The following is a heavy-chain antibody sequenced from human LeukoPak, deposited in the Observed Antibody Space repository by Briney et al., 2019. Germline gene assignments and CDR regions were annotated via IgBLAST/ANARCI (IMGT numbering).Heavy chain of an antibody. CDR1: GFTFSSYS. J-gene: IGHJ5*02. D-gene: IGHD3-10*01. CDR3: ARRRITMVRGVINGNNWFDP. V-gene: IGHV3-30*03. Sequence: PGGSLRLSCAASGFTFSSYSMNWVRQAPGKGLEWVAVISYDGSNKYYADSVKGRFTISRDNSKNTLYLQMNSLRAEDTAVYYCARRRITMVRGVINGNNWFDPWGQGNLVTVSS. CDR2: ISYDGSNK.